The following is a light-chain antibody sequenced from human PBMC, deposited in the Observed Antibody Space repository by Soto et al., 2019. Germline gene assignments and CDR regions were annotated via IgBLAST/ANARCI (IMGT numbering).Light chain of an antibody. CDR1: QSVSNSY. J-gene: IGKJ2*01. CDR2: GAS. Sequence: EIVLTQSPGTLSLSPGERATLSCRASQSVSNSYLAWYQQKPGQAPRLLIYGASSRATGIPDRFSGSGSGTDFTLTISKQEPGEFAVYFCQQYGSSPYTFGQGTKLEIK. V-gene: IGKV3-20*01. CDR3: QQYGSSPYT.